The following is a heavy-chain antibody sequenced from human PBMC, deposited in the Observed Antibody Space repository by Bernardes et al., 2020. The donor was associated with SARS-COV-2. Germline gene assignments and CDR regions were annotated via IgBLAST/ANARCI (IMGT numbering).Heavy chain of an antibody. V-gene: IGHV4-59*08. J-gene: IGHJ3*02. D-gene: IGHD3-9*01. Sequence: SETLSLTCTVSGGSISSYYWSWIRQPPGKGLEWIWYIYYSGSTNYNPSLKSRVTISVDTSKNQFSLKLSSVTAADTAVYYCARLSLGYYDILTGQNPNDAFDIWGQGTVITVSS. CDR3: ARLSLGYYDILTGQNPNDAFDI. CDR1: GGSISSYY. CDR2: IYYSGST.